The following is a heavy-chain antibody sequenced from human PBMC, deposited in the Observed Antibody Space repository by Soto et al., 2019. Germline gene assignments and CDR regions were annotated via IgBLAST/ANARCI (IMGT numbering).Heavy chain of an antibody. V-gene: IGHV3-21*06. CDR2: ISSTTNYI. Sequence: GGSLRLSCAASGFTFTRFSMNWVRQAPGKGVEWVSSISSTTNYIYYGDSMKGRFTISRDNAKNSLYLEMNSLRAEDTAVYYCARESEDLTSNFDYWGQGTLVTVSS. CDR3: ARESEDLTSNFDY. J-gene: IGHJ4*02. CDR1: GFTFTRFS.